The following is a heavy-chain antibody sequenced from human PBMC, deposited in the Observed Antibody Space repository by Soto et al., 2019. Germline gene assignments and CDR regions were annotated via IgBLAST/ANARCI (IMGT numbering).Heavy chain of an antibody. Sequence: QVQLQESGPGLVKPSQTLSLTCTVSGGSISTGGYYWTWIRQHPGKGLEWIGYIYYSGSTYYNPSLKSRVTISVDTSKNQFSLKLSSVKAADTAVYYCARGLSGTLFDNWGQGTLVTVSS. CDR3: ARGLSGTLFDN. J-gene: IGHJ4*02. CDR2: IYYSGST. V-gene: IGHV4-31*03. D-gene: IGHD3-10*01. CDR1: GGSISTGGYY.